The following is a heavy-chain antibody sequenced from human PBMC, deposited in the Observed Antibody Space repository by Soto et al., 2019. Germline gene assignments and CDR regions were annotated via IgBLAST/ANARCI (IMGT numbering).Heavy chain of an antibody. V-gene: IGHV4-34*01. CDR3: ARITGGYCSGGSCYLSPFGDFQQ. Sequence: SETLSLTCAVYGGSFSGYYWSWIRQPPGKGLEWIGEINHSGSTNYNPSLKSRVTISVDTSKNQFSLKLSSVTAADTAVYYCARITGGYCSGGSCYLSPFGDFQQWREGTQVT. CDR1: GGSFSGYY. CDR2: INHSGST. J-gene: IGHJ1*01. D-gene: IGHD2-15*01.